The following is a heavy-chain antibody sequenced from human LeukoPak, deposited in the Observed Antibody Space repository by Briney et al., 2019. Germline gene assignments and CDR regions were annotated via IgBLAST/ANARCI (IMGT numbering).Heavy chain of an antibody. V-gene: IGHV3-30*02. J-gene: IGHJ4*02. D-gene: IGHD3-22*01. CDR1: GFIFSNYG. Sequence: GGSLRLSCAASGFIFSNYGMHWVRQTPGMGLEWVTFIKSDGSEKDYAGSVKGRFTISRDNSKNTLYLQMNSLRAEDTAVYYCARGGGASVVTNFDYWGQGTLVTVSS. CDR3: ARGGGASVVTNFDY. CDR2: IKSDGSEK.